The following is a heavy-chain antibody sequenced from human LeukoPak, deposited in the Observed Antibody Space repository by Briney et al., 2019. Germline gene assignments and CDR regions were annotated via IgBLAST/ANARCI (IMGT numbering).Heavy chain of an antibody. D-gene: IGHD6-19*01. J-gene: IGHJ4*02. Sequence: PGGSLRLSCAASGFTFNTYNIHWVRQAPGKGLEWVAVISYDRRNEFYIDSVRGRFTISRDNSKNTLYLQMNSLRAEDTAVYICAREHNSGWFDYWGQGTLVTVSS. CDR3: AREHNSGWFDY. V-gene: IGHV3-30*04. CDR1: GFTFNTYN. CDR2: ISYDRRNE.